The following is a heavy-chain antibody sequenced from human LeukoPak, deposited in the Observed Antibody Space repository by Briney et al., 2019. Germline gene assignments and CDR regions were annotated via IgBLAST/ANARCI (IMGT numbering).Heavy chain of an antibody. Sequence: PGGSLRLSCAASGFTFNGYAMSGVRQAPGKGLEWVSAISPTGAGTYYADSVKGLFTISRDNSKNTLYLQMNSLRAEDTAVYYCAKYTERAFDIWGQGTMVTVSS. CDR2: ISPTGAGT. CDR3: AKYTERAFDI. D-gene: IGHD2-2*02. J-gene: IGHJ3*02. CDR1: GFTFNGYA. V-gene: IGHV3-23*01.